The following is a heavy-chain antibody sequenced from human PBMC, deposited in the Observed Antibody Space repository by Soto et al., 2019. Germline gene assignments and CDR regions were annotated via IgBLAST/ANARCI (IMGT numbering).Heavy chain of an antibody. CDR3: EKEFQWELHAFGI. J-gene: IGHJ3*02. V-gene: IGHV3-30*02. Sequence: GGSLRLSCAASGFTFSTYGMHWVRQAPGKGLEWVAVMGNDGITTFYADSVKGRFTISRDNSKNTLFLQMNSLRADDTAVYYCEKEFQWELHAFGIWGQGTMVTVSS. D-gene: IGHD1-26*01. CDR1: GFTFSTYG. CDR2: MGNDGITT.